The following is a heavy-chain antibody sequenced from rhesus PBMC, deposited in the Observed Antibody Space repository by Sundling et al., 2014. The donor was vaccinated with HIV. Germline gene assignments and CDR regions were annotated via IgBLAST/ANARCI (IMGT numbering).Heavy chain of an antibody. V-gene: IGHV4-80*01. CDR3: ARGIAAAIDFDD. Sequence: QVQLQESGPGLVKPSETLSLTCTVSGASITTYWWTWIRQPPGKGLEWIGEINGDSGTTDYYPSLKSRVTISRDTSKNQFSLNLSSVTAADTAVYYCARGIAAAIDFDDWGQGVLVTVSS. D-gene: IGHD6-31*01. CDR1: GASITTYW. CDR2: INGDSGTT. J-gene: IGHJ4*01.